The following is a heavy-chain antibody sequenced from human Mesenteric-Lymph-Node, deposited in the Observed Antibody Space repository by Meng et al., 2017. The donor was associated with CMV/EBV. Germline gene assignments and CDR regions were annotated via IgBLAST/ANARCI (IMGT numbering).Heavy chain of an antibody. J-gene: IGHJ6*02. D-gene: IGHD3-3*01. CDR1: GYTFTSYD. CDR3: ATRYDFWSGYQNYYYYGMDV. CDR2: IIPIFGTA. Sequence: SVKVSCKASGYTFTSYDINWVRQAPGQGLEWMGGIIPIFGTANYAQKFQGRVTITTDESTSTAYMELSSLRSEDTAVYYCATRYDFWSGYQNYYYYGMDVWGQGTTVTVSS. V-gene: IGHV1-69*05.